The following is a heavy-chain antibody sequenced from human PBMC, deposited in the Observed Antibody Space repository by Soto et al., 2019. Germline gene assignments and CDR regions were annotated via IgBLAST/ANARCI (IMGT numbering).Heavy chain of an antibody. V-gene: IGHV3-30*18. Sequence: LRLSCAASGFTFSSYGMHWVRQAPGKGLEWVAAISYDGSNKYYADSVKGRFTISRDNSKNTLYLQMNSLRAEDTAVYYCAKVFSSSSPQYYGMDVWGQGTTVTVSS. D-gene: IGHD6-6*01. CDR1: GFTFSSYG. CDR2: ISYDGSNK. CDR3: AKVFSSSSPQYYGMDV. J-gene: IGHJ6*02.